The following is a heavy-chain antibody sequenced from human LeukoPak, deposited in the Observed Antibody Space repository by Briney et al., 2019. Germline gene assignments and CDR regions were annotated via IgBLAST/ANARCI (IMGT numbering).Heavy chain of an antibody. Sequence: SETLSLTWTVSGXSISSSSYYWGWIRQPPGKGLEWIGSIYYSGSTYYNPSLKSRVTISVDTSKNQFSLKLSSVTAADTAVYYCARHGGYSYGQEIDYWGQGTLVTVSS. V-gene: IGHV4-39*01. CDR2: IYYSGST. CDR3: ARHGGYSYGQEIDY. J-gene: IGHJ4*02. D-gene: IGHD5-18*01. CDR1: GXSISSSSYY.